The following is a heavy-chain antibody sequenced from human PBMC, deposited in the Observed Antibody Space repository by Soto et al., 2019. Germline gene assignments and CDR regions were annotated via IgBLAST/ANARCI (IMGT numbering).Heavy chain of an antibody. CDR3: AKDPGIAAAGTAQNY. Sequence: GGSLRLSCAASGFTFSSYAMSWVRQAPGKGLEWVSAISGSGGSTYYADSAKGRFTISRDNSKNTLYLQMNSLRAEDTAVYYCAKDPGIAAAGTAQNYWGQGTLVTVSS. CDR2: ISGSGGST. V-gene: IGHV3-23*01. D-gene: IGHD6-13*01. CDR1: GFTFSSYA. J-gene: IGHJ4*02.